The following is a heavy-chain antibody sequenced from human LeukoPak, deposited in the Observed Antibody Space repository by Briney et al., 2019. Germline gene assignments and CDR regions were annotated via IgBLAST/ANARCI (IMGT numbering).Heavy chain of an antibody. D-gene: IGHD2-2*01. CDR2: IIPLFGTA. V-gene: IGHV1-69*06. J-gene: IGHJ4*02. Sequence: SVKVSCKASGGTFSNYAISWVRQAPGQGLEWMGGIIPLFGTANYAQKFQGRVTMTEDTSTDTAYMELSSLRSEDTAVYYCATVADCSSTSCYSLFDWGQGTLVTVSS. CDR3: ATVADCSSTSCYSLFD. CDR1: GGTFSNYA.